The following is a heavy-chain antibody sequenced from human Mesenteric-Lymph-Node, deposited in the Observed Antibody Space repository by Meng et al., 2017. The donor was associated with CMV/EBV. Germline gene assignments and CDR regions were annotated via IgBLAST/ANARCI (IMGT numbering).Heavy chain of an antibody. CDR2: IGSSSSYI. Sequence: LSLTCAASGFTFSSYSINWVRQAPGKGLEWVSSIGSSSSYIYYADSLKGRFTISRDNAKNSLYLQMNSLRAEDTAVYYCASDTVWGQGTLVTVSS. D-gene: IGHD2-8*02. J-gene: IGHJ4*02. V-gene: IGHV3-21*01. CDR3: ASDTV. CDR1: GFTFSSYS.